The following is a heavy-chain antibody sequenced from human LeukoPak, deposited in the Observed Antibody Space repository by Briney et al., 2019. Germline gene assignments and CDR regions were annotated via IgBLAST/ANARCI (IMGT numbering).Heavy chain of an antibody. D-gene: IGHD6-19*01. CDR2: INPNSGGT. Sequence: ASVKVSCKASGYTFTGYYMHWVRQAPGQGLEWMGWINPNSGGTNYARKFQGRVTMTRDTSISTAYMELSRLRSDDTAVYYCARDLIAVAGKGYWGQGTLVTVSS. J-gene: IGHJ4*02. V-gene: IGHV1-2*02. CDR1: GYTFTGYY. CDR3: ARDLIAVAGKGY.